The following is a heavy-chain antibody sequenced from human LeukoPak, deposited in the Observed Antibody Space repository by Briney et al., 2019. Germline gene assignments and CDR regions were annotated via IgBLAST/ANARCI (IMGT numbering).Heavy chain of an antibody. CDR1: GFAFSKYA. CDR3: ANGNGQRFLEWLHETYFDY. CDR2: ISASGDST. Sequence: PGGSLRLSCAASGFAFSKYAMSWVRQAPGKGLEWVSGISASGDSTRYAESVKGRFTISRVNSKNTLYLLMNSLRAEDTAVYYCANGNGQRFLEWLHETYFDYWGQGTLVSVSS. D-gene: IGHD3-3*01. J-gene: IGHJ4*02. V-gene: IGHV3-23*01.